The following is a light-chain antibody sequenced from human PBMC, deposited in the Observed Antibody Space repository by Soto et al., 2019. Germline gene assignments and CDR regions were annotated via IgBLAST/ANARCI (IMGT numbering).Light chain of an antibody. J-gene: IGLJ1*01. CDR1: SSNIGAFYD. V-gene: IGLV1-40*01. Sequence: QSVLTQPPSVSGAPGQRVTISCTGSSSNIGAFYDVHWYQQLPGTAPKLLIYDNSNRPSGVTDRFSGSKSGTSASLAITALQAEDEADYYCQSYDSSLSSWVFGTGTKVTVL. CDR2: DNS. CDR3: QSYDSSLSSWV.